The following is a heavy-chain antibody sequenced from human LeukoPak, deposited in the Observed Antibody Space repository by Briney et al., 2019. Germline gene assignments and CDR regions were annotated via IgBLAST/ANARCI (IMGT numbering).Heavy chain of an antibody. Sequence: SETLSLTCAVSGGSFSGHYWNWIRQPPGKGLEWIGEINHGGSTNYNPSLKSRVTISVDTSQNQCSLRLSSVTAADTAVYYCARGRYVTTRGGAAAGFLDYWGQGTLVTVST. D-gene: IGHD6-13*01. J-gene: IGHJ4*02. CDR3: ARGRYVTTRGGAAAGFLDY. V-gene: IGHV4-34*01. CDR1: GGSFSGHY. CDR2: INHGGST.